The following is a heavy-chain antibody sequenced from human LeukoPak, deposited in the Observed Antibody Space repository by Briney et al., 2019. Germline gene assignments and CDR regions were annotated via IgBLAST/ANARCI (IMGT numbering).Heavy chain of an antibody. J-gene: IGHJ4*02. CDR3: VRLVTWGLLLLDY. CDR2: ISGSGGST. V-gene: IGHV3-23*01. D-gene: IGHD1-26*01. CDR1: GFTFSSYA. Sequence: GGSLRLSCAASGFTFSSYAMSWVRQAPGKGLEWVSAISGSGGSTYYADSVKGRFTISRDNSKNTLYLQMNSLRAEDTAVYYCVRLVTWGLLLLDYWGQGTLVTVSS.